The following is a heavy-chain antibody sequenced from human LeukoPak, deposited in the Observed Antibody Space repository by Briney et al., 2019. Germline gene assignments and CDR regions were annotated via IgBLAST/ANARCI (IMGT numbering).Heavy chain of an antibody. CDR3: AKDSGIAVAGKIDY. Sequence: GGSLRLSCAASGFTFSSYAMSWVRQAPGKGLEWVSAISGSGGRTYYADSVKGRFTISRDNSKNTLYLQMNSLRAEDTAVYYCAKDSGIAVAGKIDYWGQGTLVTVSS. CDR2: ISGSGGRT. D-gene: IGHD6-19*01. V-gene: IGHV3-23*01. CDR1: GFTFSSYA. J-gene: IGHJ4*02.